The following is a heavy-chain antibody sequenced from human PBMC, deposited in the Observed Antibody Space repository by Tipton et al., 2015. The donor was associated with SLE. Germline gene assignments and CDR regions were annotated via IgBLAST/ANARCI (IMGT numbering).Heavy chain of an antibody. D-gene: IGHD3-9*01. Sequence: TLSLTCTVSGGSMTATSSSWGWIRQPPGKGLEWIGNIHNTVTTNYNPSLRSRVTTSIDTSKNQFSLKVRSVTAADTAVYYCAKVTGDDVWGQGTTVIVSS. V-gene: IGHV4-39*07. CDR1: GGSMTATSSS. CDR2: IHNTVTT. J-gene: IGHJ6*02. CDR3: AKVTGDDV.